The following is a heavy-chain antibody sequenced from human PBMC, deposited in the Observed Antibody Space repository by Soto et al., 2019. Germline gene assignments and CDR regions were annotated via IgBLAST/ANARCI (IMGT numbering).Heavy chain of an antibody. CDR3: ARDGYDGSGSPYPAY. J-gene: IGHJ4*02. V-gene: IGHV4-31*03. CDR1: GGSISSGGYY. D-gene: IGHD3-10*01. Sequence: GEPSATLSLTCTVSGGSISSGGYYWSWIRQHPGKGLEWIGYIYYSGSTYYNPSLKSRVTISVDTSKRQFSLRLSSVTAADAAIYYCARDGYDGSGSPYPAYWGPGTQVT. CDR2: IYYSGST.